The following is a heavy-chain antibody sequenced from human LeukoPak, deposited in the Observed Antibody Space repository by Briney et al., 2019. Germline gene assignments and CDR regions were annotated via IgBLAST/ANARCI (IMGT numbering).Heavy chain of an antibody. CDR1: GGTFSSYA. Sequence: SVKVSCKASGGTFSSYAISWVRQAPGQGLEWMGGIIPIFGTANYAQKFQGRVTITTDESTSTAYMELRSLRSDDTAVYYCARDSPTMVRGVIYFDYWGQGTLVTVSS. D-gene: IGHD3-10*01. CDR2: IIPIFGTA. J-gene: IGHJ4*02. CDR3: ARDSPTMVRGVIYFDY. V-gene: IGHV1-69*05.